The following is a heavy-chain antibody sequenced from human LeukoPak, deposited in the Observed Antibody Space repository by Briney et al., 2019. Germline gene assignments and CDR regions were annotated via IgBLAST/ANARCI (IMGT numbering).Heavy chain of an antibody. CDR2: IYHSGST. Sequence: SETLSLTYTVSGYSIGSGYYWGWIRQPPGKGLEWIGSIYHSGSTYYNPSLKSRVTISVDTSKNQFSLRLRSVTAADTAVYYCARGKSRGSHIDYWGQGTLVAVSS. V-gene: IGHV4-38-2*02. CDR3: ARGKSRGSHIDY. CDR1: GYSIGSGYY. D-gene: IGHD1-26*01. J-gene: IGHJ4*02.